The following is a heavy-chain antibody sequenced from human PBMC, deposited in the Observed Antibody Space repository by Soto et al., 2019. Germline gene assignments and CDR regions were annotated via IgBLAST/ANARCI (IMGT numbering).Heavy chain of an antibody. Sequence: SETLSLTCAVYGGSFSGYYWSWIRQHPGKGLEWIGSIYYGGSTYYNPSLKSRITISVDTSENQFSLRLSAVTAADTAVYYCARHGSISAVIADAFDVWGPGTMVTVSS. CDR1: GGSFSGYY. V-gene: IGHV4-31*11. CDR3: ARHGSISAVIADAFDV. CDR2: IYYGGST. D-gene: IGHD3-22*01. J-gene: IGHJ3*01.